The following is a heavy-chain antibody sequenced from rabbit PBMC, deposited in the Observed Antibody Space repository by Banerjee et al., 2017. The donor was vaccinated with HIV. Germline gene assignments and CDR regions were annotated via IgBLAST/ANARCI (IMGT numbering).Heavy chain of an antibody. J-gene: IGHJ4*01. Sequence: QEQLVESGGGLVQPEGSLTLTCTASGFSFSGSYYMCWVRQAPGKGLELIACISAGSSGSTWYASWAKGRFTISKTSSTTVTLQMTSLTAADTATYFCGRSRDDWNNYYFNLWGQGTLVTVS. V-gene: IGHV1S45*01. CDR2: ISAGSSGST. CDR1: GFSFSGSYY. CDR3: GRSRDDWNNYYFNL. D-gene: IGHD2-1*01.